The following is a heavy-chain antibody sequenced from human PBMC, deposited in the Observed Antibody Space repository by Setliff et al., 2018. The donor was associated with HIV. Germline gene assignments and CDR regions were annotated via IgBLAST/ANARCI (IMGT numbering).Heavy chain of an antibody. V-gene: IGHV7-4-1*02. CDR1: GYTFTSYA. Sequence: ASVKVSCKASGYTFTSYAMNWVRQAPGQGLEWLGWINTKTGNPTYVQGFPGQFVFSLDTSVSTAYLEISSLKAEDTAVYYCARAPFLQFFRGSPYYFDYWGQGSLVTVSS. CDR2: INTKTGNP. J-gene: IGHJ4*02. D-gene: IGHD3-10*01. CDR3: ARAPFLQFFRGSPYYFDY.